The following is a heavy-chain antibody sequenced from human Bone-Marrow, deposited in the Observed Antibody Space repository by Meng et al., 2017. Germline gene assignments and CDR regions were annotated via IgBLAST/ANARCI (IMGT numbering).Heavy chain of an antibody. V-gene: IGHV3-33*08. CDR1: GFTFSSYA. J-gene: IGHJ6*02. Sequence: GESLKISCAASGFTFSSYAMHWVRQAPGKGLEWVAVIWYDGSNKYYADSVKGRFTISRDNSKNTLYLQMNSLRAEDTAVYYCARFGKIGYCSGGSCYSPYGMDVWGQGTTVTVSS. CDR3: ARFGKIGYCSGGSCYSPYGMDV. CDR2: IWYDGSNK. D-gene: IGHD2-15*01.